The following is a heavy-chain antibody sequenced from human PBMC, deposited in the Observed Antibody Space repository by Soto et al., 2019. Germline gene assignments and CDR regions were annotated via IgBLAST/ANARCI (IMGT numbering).Heavy chain of an antibody. D-gene: IGHD2-8*02. J-gene: IGHJ4*02. CDR2: INHSGSP. CDR1: GGSGSGYY. V-gene: IGHV4-34*01. CDR3: ARDKITGLFDY. Sequence: SETLSLTCAVYGGSGSGYYWTWIRQPPGTGLEWIGEINHSGSPNYNPSLKSRVTISVDTSKNQFSLKLTSVTAADTAGYYCARDKITGLFDYWGQGTLVTVS.